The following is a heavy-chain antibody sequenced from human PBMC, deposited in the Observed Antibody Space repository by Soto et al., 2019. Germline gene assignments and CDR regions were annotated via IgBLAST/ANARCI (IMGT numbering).Heavy chain of an antibody. V-gene: IGHV6-1*01. Sequence: PSQTLSLTCAISGDSVSSNSAAWNWIRQSPSRGLEWLGRTYYRSKWYNDYAVSVKSRITINPDTSKNQFSLQLNSVTPEDTAVYYCARGPSSITAMALPFDYWGQGTLVTVSS. CDR3: ARGPSSITAMALPFDY. D-gene: IGHD5-18*01. J-gene: IGHJ4*02. CDR2: TYYRSKWYN. CDR1: GDSVSSNSAA.